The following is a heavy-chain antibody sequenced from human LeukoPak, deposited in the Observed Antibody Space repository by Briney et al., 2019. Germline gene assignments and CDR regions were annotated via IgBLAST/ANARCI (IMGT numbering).Heavy chain of an antibody. CDR3: ASGTTDIVVVPATLRNYYFDY. D-gene: IGHD2-2*01. Sequence: GASVKVSCKASGYTFTDYYIHWIRQAPGQGVEWMGRINPNSGGTNYAQKFQGRVTMTRDTSISTAYMELSSLRSEDTAVYYCASGTTDIVVVPATLRNYYFDYWGQGTLVTVSS. CDR2: INPNSGGT. J-gene: IGHJ4*02. V-gene: IGHV1-2*02. CDR1: GYTFTDYY.